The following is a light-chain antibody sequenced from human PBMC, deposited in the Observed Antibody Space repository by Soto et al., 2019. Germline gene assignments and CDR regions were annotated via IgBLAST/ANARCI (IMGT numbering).Light chain of an antibody. CDR2: DVT. CDR3: CSYAGTYTYV. Sequence: QSVLTQPRSVSGSPGQSVTISCTGTSSDVGAYNYVSWYQQHPGKAPKLMIFDVTKRPSGVPDRSSGSKSGNTASLTISGLQAEDEADYFCCSYAGTYTYVFGTGTKVTVL. V-gene: IGLV2-11*01. CDR1: SSDVGAYNY. J-gene: IGLJ1*01.